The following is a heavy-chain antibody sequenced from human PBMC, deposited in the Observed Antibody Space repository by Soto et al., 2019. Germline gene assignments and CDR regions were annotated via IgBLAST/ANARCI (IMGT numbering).Heavy chain of an antibody. CDR1: GFTFSSSG. D-gene: IGHD3-22*01. CDR2: IWYDGSKK. CDR3: ARAPFTIYDTSGYYDY. J-gene: IGHJ4*02. Sequence: GGSLRLSCAASGFTFSSSGLHWVRQAPGKGLEWVAIIWYDGSKKYYADSVKGRFTISRDNSKNTVYLQMNSLRAEDTAVYYCARAPFTIYDTSGYYDYWGQGTLVTVSS. V-gene: IGHV3-33*01.